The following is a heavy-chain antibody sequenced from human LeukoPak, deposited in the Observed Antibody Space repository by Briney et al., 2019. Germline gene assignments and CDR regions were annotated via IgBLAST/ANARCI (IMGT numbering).Heavy chain of an antibody. CDR2: IYYSGST. CDR1: GGSISSRDFF. CDR3: ARHYDFWNTYDY. J-gene: IGHJ4*02. D-gene: IGHD3-3*01. V-gene: IGHV4-39*01. Sequence: ETSETLSLTCAVSGGSISSRDFFWGWIRQPPGKGLEWIGSIYYSGSTYYNPSLKGRFTISVDTSNNHFSLKLSSVTAADTAVYYCARHYDFWNTYDYWGQGTLVTVSS.